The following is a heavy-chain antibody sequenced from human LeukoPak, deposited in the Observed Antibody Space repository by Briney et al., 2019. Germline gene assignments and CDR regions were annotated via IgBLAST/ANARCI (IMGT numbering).Heavy chain of an antibody. J-gene: IGHJ4*02. CDR2: IYYSGST. CDR3: ARRGIGSSNYYKGDFEF. Sequence: SETLSLTCTVSGGSISNYYWGWIRQPPGEGLEWIGSIYYSGSTYYNSSLQSRVTISVHMSNNQFALKLSSVTAADTAVYYCARRGIGSSNYYKGDFEFWGQGGPVTVSS. D-gene: IGHD3-10*01. CDR1: GGSISNYY. V-gene: IGHV4-39*06.